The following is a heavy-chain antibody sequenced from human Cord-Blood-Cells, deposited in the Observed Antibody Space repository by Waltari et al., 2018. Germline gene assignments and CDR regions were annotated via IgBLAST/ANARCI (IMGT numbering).Heavy chain of an antibody. Sequence: EVQLLESGGGLVQPGGSLRLSCAASGFTSSSYAMSWFRQAPGKGLEWVSAISGSGGSTYYADSVKGRFTISRDNSKNPLYLQMNSLRAEDTAVYYCAKDGGGEQLVPDYWGQGTLVTVSS. J-gene: IGHJ4*02. CDR1: GFTSSSYA. CDR3: AKDGGGEQLVPDY. D-gene: IGHD6-13*01. V-gene: IGHV3-23*01. CDR2: ISGSGGST.